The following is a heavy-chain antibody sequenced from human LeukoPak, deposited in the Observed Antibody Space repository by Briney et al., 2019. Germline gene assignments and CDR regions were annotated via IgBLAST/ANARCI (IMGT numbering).Heavy chain of an antibody. Sequence: PGGFLRLSCAASGFTVSSNYMSWVRQAPGKGLEWVSVIYSGGSTYYADSVKGRFTISRDNSKNTLYLQMNSLRAEDTAVYYCARVRMDLYMDVWGKGTTVTVSS. CDR2: IYSGGST. J-gene: IGHJ6*03. CDR1: GFTVSSNY. D-gene: IGHD2-15*01. CDR3: ARVRMDLYMDV. V-gene: IGHV3-53*01.